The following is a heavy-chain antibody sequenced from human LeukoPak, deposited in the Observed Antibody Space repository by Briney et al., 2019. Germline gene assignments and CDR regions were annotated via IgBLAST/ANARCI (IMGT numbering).Heavy chain of an antibody. CDR3: ARDDGDYAVDYYYGMDV. V-gene: IGHV3-48*03. CDR1: GFTFSSYE. J-gene: IGHJ6*02. CDR2: ISSSGSTI. Sequence: PGGSLRLSCAASGFTFSSYEMNWVRQAPGKGLEWVSYISSSGSTIYYADSVKGRFTISRDNAKNSLYLQMNSLRAEDTAVYYCARDDGDYAVDYYYGMDVWGQGTTVAVSS. D-gene: IGHD4-17*01.